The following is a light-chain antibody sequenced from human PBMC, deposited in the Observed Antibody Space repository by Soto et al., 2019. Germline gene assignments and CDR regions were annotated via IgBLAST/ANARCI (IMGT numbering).Light chain of an antibody. J-gene: IGKJ2*01. CDR2: GAS. V-gene: IGKV3-20*01. Sequence: EIVLTQSPDTLYLSPGEGATLSCRASQRVNSSYLAWYQQKPGQAPRLLISGASDRATGVPARVSGSGYGTDFTLTISRLEPEEFAVYYCQQYVHSPVTFGQGTKLQIK. CDR1: QRVNSSY. CDR3: QQYVHSPVT.